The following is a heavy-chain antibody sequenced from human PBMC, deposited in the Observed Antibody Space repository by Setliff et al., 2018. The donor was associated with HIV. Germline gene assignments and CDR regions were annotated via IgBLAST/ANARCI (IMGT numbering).Heavy chain of an antibody. V-gene: IGHV3-53*05. CDR1: GFTVSSNS. Sequence: PGGSLRLSCAASGFTVSSNSMSWVRQAPGKGLEWVSVIYSVGITYYTDSVKGRFTISRDNSKNTLYLQMNSLRIEDSGAYYCANSYSASGNYHYYDYLDVWGKGTTVTVSS. CDR3: ANSYSASGNYHYYDYLDV. J-gene: IGHJ6*03. D-gene: IGHD3-10*01. CDR2: IYSVGIT.